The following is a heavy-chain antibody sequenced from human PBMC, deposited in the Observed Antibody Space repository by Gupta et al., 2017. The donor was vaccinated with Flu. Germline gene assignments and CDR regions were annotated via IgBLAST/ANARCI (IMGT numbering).Heavy chain of an antibody. Sequence: IHWVRQAPGKGLEWVAAIWFDGNNEYYADSVKVRFTVSRDNSKNTLYLQMNSLRGEATDVYYCAKGVAGRLEYYYYYYMDVWGKGTKVTVSS. CDR3: AKGVAGRLEYYYYYYMDV. J-gene: IGHJ6*03. CDR2: IWFDGNNE. V-gene: IGHV3-33*06.